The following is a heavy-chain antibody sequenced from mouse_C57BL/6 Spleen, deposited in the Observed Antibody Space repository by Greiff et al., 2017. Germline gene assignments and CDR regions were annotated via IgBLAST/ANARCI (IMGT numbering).Heavy chain of an antibody. D-gene: IGHD3-2*02. CDR2: INPSTGGT. CDR1: GYSFTGYY. V-gene: IGHV1-42*01. CDR3: ARGTAQATWFAY. J-gene: IGHJ3*01. Sequence: VQLQQSGPALVKPGASVKISCKASGYSFTGYYMNWVKQSPEKSLEWIGEINPSTGGTTYNQKFKAKATLTVDKSSSTAYMQLKSLTSQDSAVYYVARGTAQATWFAYWGQGTLVTVSA.